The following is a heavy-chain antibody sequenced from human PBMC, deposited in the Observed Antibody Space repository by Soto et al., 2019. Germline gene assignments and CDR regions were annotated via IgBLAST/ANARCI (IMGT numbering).Heavy chain of an antibody. CDR1: GYSFTSYW. Sequence: GESLKISCKGSGYSFTSYWIGWVRQMPGKGLEWMGIIYPGDSDTRYSPSFQGQVTISADKSISTAYLQWSSLKASDTAMYYCARAAGINWNYVAGDSNFDYWGQGTLVTVSS. CDR3: ARAAGINWNYVAGDSNFDY. CDR2: IYPGDSDT. J-gene: IGHJ4*02. D-gene: IGHD1-7*01. V-gene: IGHV5-51*01.